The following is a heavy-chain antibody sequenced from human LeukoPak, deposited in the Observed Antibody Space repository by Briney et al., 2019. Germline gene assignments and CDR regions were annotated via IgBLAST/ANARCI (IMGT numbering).Heavy chain of an antibody. V-gene: IGHV4-4*07. Sequence: KPSETLSLTCTGFGGSVRSYYWTWLRQSAGKGLEWIGRIYHDGKSDSSLSLKSRVIMSIDTSKNQFSLNLHSVTAADTAVYYCARDPGGSYSTTRGDWFDPWGQGVLVTVSS. CDR3: ARDPGGSYSTTRGDWFDP. D-gene: IGHD1-1*01. CDR1: GGSVRSYY. J-gene: IGHJ5*02. CDR2: IYHDGKS.